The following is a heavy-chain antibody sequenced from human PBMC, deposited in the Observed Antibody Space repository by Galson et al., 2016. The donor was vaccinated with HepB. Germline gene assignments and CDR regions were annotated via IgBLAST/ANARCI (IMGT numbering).Heavy chain of an antibody. Sequence: SLRLSCATSGFTFNDCAMHWVRQAPGKGLEWVSDISWNGDSTVSADSVKGRFTISRDSAKNSLHLQMERLRPEEPAFYFCVKDMGSSRRGVFDAGGQGTLVTVSS. CDR3: VKDMGSSRRGVFDA. CDR2: ISWNGDST. CDR1: GFTFNDCA. D-gene: IGHD3-9*01. V-gene: IGHV3-9*01. J-gene: IGHJ4*02.